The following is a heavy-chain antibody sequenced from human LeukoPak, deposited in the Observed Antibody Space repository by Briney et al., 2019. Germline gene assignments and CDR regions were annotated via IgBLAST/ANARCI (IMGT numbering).Heavy chain of an antibody. CDR2: IYYSGST. V-gene: IGHV4-31*03. CDR3: ARAPLIAAAEVDY. CDR1: GGSISSGGYY. D-gene: IGHD6-13*01. J-gene: IGHJ4*02. Sequence: SQTLSLTCTVSGGSISSGGYYWSWIRQHPGKGLEWIGYIYYSGSTYYNPSLKSRVTISVDTSKNQFSLKLSSVTAADTAVYYCARAPLIAAAEVDYWGQGTLVTVSS.